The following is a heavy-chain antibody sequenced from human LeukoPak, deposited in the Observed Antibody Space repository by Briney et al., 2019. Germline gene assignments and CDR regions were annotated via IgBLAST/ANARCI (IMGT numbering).Heavy chain of an antibody. V-gene: IGHV4-34*01. CDR1: GGSFSGYY. CDR2: INHSGST. Sequence: SETLSLTCAVYGGSFSGYYWSWIRQPPGKGLEWIGEINHSGSTNYNPSLKSRVTISVDTSKNQFSLKPSSVTAADTAVYYCARVYSSGWYRVDYWGQGTLVTVSS. D-gene: IGHD6-19*01. J-gene: IGHJ4*02. CDR3: ARVYSSGWYRVDY.